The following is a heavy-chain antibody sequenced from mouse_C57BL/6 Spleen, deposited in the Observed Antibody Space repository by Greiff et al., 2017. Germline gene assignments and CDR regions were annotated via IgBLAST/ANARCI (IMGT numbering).Heavy chain of an antibody. CDR3: ATPLEVFDY. V-gene: IGHV1-26*01. J-gene: IGHJ2*01. CDR2: INPNNCGT. CDR1: GYTFTDYY. Sequence: VQLQQSGPELVKPGASVKISCKASGYTFTDYYMNWVKQSHGKSLEWIGDINPNNCGTSYNQKFKGKATLTVDKSSSTAYMELLSLTSEDSAVYYCATPLEVFDYWSQGTTLTVSS.